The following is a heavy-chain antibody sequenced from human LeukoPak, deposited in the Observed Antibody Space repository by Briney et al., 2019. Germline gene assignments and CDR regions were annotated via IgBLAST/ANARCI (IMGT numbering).Heavy chain of an antibody. V-gene: IGHV1-46*01. CDR2: INPSGGST. Sequence: EASVKVSCKASGYTFTSYYMHWVRQAPGQGLEWMGIINPSGGSTTYAHKFQGRVTMTRDTSTSTVYMDLSSLRSEDTAMYYCARAVAATFDYWGQGTLVTVSS. J-gene: IGHJ4*02. CDR3: ARAVAATFDY. D-gene: IGHD6-19*01. CDR1: GYTFTSYY.